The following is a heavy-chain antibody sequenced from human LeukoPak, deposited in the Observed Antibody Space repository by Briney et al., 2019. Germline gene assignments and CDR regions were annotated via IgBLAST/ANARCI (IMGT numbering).Heavy chain of an antibody. CDR1: GFTFSDYW. D-gene: IGHD6-19*01. J-gene: IGHJ4*02. CDR3: ARDIFGSGWYSSLGPFDY. Sequence: PGGSLRLSCVASGFTFSDYWMSWVRQAPGKGLEWVANIKSDESERFYLDSVKGRFTISRDNSKNTLYLQMNNLRAEDTAVYYCARDIFGSGWYSSLGPFDYWGQGTLVTVSS. CDR2: IKSDESER. V-gene: IGHV3-7*01.